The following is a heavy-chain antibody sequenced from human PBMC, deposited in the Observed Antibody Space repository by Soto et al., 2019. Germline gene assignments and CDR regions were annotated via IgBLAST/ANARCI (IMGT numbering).Heavy chain of an antibody. Sequence: VASVKVSCKASGGTFSSYAISWVRQAPGQGLEWMGGIIPIFCAANYAQKFQGRVTITADDSTSTAYTELSSLRSEDTAVYYCARVGYSGYDLDSDAFEIWGQGTMVTVS. J-gene: IGHJ3*02. V-gene: IGHV1-69*13. CDR1: GGTFSSYA. CDR2: IIPIFCAA. D-gene: IGHD5-12*01. CDR3: ARVGYSGYDLDSDAFEI.